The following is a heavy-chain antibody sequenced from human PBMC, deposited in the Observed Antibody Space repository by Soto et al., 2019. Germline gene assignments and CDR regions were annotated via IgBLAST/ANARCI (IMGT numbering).Heavy chain of an antibody. D-gene: IGHD2-2*01. CDR1: GGTFSTYS. J-gene: IGHJ3*02. V-gene: IGHV1-69*02. CDR3: TVGSWSAEVFEI. CDR2: IIPMLGIR. Sequence: QVQLVQSGAEVKKPGSSVKVSCKDSGGTFSTYSMFWVRQAPGQGLEGMGRIIPMLGIRNFAQKFQDSVTITADQSTATAHMELSSLGSEDPAFYYCTVGSWSAEVFEIWGQGTMVTVSS.